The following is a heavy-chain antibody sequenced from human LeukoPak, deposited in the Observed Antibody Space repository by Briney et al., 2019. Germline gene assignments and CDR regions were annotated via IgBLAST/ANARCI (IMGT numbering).Heavy chain of an antibody. D-gene: IGHD6-13*01. J-gene: IGHJ1*01. CDR1: GFTFSSYA. CDR2: ISSNGGST. V-gene: IGHV3-64D*09. Sequence: PGGSLRLSCSASGFTFSSYAMHWVRQAPGKGLEYVSAISSNGGSTYYADSVKGRFTISRDNSKNTLYLQMNSLRAEDTAVYYCVVSYSSSWYEVYFQHWGQGTLVTVSS. CDR3: VVSYSSSWYEVYFQH.